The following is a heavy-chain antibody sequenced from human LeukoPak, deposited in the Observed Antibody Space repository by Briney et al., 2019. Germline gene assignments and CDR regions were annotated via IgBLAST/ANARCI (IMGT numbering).Heavy chain of an antibody. CDR2: FDNSGGS. D-gene: IGHD3/OR15-3a*01. CDR1: GDSIRGFY. V-gene: IGHV4-59*01. CDR3: ARWNYDIWTGHRYFDY. Sequence: SGTLSLTCNVSGDSIRGFYWAWIRQPPGKGLEWIGYFDNSGGSNYNPALESRVIISVDTSKNQFSLKLRSLTAADTAVYYCARWNYDIWTGHRYFDYWGQGTQVIVSS. J-gene: IGHJ4*02.